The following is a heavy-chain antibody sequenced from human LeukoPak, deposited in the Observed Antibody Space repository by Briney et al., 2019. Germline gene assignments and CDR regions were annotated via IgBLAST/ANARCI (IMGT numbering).Heavy chain of an antibody. D-gene: IGHD4-23*01. CDR2: ISYDGNNQ. CDR3: ARGLNRYFTTVAPLGDY. J-gene: IGHJ4*02. CDR1: GFTFNIYG. V-gene: IGHV3-30-3*01. Sequence: GESLRLSCAGSGFTFNIYGIHWVRQAPGKGLEWVAVISYDGNNQYYTDSVRGRFTISRDTSNNTLYLQMNSLRVDDTAVYYCARGLNRYFTTVAPLGDYWGQGTLVTVSS.